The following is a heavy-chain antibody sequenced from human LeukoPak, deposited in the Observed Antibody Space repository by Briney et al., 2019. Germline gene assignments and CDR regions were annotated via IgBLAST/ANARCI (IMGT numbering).Heavy chain of an antibody. CDR3: ARGERKGPFDC. J-gene: IGHJ4*02. CDR2: IYYSGST. Sequence: SETLSLTCTVSGGSISSYYWSWLRQPPGKGLEWIGYIYYSGSTNYNPSLKSRVTISVDTSKNQFSLKLSSVTAADPAVYYCARGERKGPFDCWGQGTLVTVSS. CDR1: GGSISSYY. V-gene: IGHV4-59*01. D-gene: IGHD3-16*01.